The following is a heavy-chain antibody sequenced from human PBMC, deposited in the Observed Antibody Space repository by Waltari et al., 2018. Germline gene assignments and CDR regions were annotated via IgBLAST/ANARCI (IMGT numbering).Heavy chain of an antibody. Sequence: QVQLQQWGAGLLKPSETLSLTCAVYGGSFSGYYWSWIHQPPGKGLEWIGEINHSGSTNYNPSLKSRVTISVDTSKNQFSLKLSSVTAADTAVYYCARDAHDYGDYYYYGMDVWGQGTTVTVSS. CDR2: INHSGST. J-gene: IGHJ6*02. D-gene: IGHD4-17*01. CDR3: ARDAHDYGDYYYYGMDV. V-gene: IGHV4-34*01. CDR1: GGSFSGYY.